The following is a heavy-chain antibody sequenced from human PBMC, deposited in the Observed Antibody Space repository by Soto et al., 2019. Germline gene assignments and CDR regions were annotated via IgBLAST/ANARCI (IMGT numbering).Heavy chain of an antibody. Sequence: SETLSLTCTVSGGAVSSGTYYWSWIRQPPGKGLEWIGHIYFTGSTNYNPSLKSRVTMSLDTSRNQFSLELSSVTAADTAVYYCTRGPPRVQWFDPWGLGTLVTVSS. V-gene: IGHV4-61*01. J-gene: IGHJ5*02. CDR3: TRGPPRVQWFDP. CDR2: IYFTGST. CDR1: GGAVSSGTYY.